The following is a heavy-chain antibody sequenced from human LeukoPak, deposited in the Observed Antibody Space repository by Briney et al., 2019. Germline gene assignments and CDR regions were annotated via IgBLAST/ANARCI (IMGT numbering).Heavy chain of an antibody. Sequence: ASVKVSCKASGGTFSSYAISWVRQAPGQGREWMGGIIPIFGTANYAQKFQGRVTITADKSTSTAYMELSSLRSEGTAVYYCARGPYYDILTGWNGMDVWGKGTTVTVSS. V-gene: IGHV1-69*06. CDR1: GGTFSSYA. D-gene: IGHD3-9*01. J-gene: IGHJ6*04. CDR3: ARGPYYDILTGWNGMDV. CDR2: IIPIFGTA.